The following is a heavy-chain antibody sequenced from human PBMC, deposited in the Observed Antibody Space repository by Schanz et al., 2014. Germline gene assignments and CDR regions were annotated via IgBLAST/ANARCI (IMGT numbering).Heavy chain of an antibody. Sequence: DVQLVESGGGLVQPGGSLRLSCAASGFTFTGHWMSWVRQAPGKGLEWVANIKEDGSKKYYVDSVRGRFTISRANAKTSLYLQLNSLTAEDTAVYHCARDSRYCTGVDCKGDAFDLWGQGTLVTVSS. J-gene: IGHJ3*01. CDR2: IKEDGSKK. CDR3: ARDSRYCTGVDCKGDAFDL. CDR1: GFTFTGHW. D-gene: IGHD2-8*02. V-gene: IGHV3-7*01.